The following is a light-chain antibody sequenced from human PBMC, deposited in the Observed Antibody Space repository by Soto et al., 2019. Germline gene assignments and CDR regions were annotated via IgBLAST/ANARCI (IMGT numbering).Light chain of an antibody. V-gene: IGLV7-43*01. CDR2: RTS. J-gene: IGLJ3*02. CDR1: TGAVTSGYY. CDR3: VLLYGGAWV. Sequence: QAVVTQEPSLTVSPGVTVTLTCALTTGAVTSGYYPNWFQRKPGQALRTLIYRTSNKHSWTPARFSGSLLGGKAALTLSGVQPEDEADYYCVLLYGGAWVFGGGTKLTVL.